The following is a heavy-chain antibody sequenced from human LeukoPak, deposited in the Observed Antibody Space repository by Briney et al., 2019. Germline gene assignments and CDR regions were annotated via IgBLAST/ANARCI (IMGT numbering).Heavy chain of an antibody. CDR1: GFSFSSFA. CDR3: AKDRGLVVVVPFDS. Sequence: PGGSLRLSCAASGFSFSSFAMSWIRQPPGKGLEWVSAVSGSGGSTYYADSVKGRFTISRDNSRNTLYLQMNSLRAEDTAVYYCAKDRGLVVVVPFDSWGQGTLVTVSS. J-gene: IGHJ4*02. V-gene: IGHV3-23*01. CDR2: VSGSGGST. D-gene: IGHD3-22*01.